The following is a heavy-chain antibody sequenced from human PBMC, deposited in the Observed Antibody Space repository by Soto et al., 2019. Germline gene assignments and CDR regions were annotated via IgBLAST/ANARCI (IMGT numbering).Heavy chain of an antibody. CDR3: AREYGSSGSRGYYGMDV. CDR1: GFTFSSYG. J-gene: IGHJ6*02. Sequence: PGGSLRLSCAASGFTFSSYGMHWVRQAPGKGLEWVAVIWYDGSNKYYADSVKGRFTISRDNSKNTLYLQMNSLRAEDTAVYYCAREYGSSGSRGYYGMDVWGQGTTVTVS. CDR2: IWYDGSNK. V-gene: IGHV3-33*01. D-gene: IGHD2-15*01.